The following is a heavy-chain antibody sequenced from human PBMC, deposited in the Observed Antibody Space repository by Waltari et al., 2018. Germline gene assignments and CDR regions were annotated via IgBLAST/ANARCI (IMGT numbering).Heavy chain of an antibody. CDR1: GYSISSGYY. CDR2: IYHSGST. CDR3: ARQRGTGMRYFD. V-gene: IGHV4-38-2*01. Sequence: QVQLQESGPGLVKPSETLSLTCAVSGYSISSGYYWGWIRQPPGKGLEWIGSIYHSGSTYYNPSLKSRVTISVDTSKNQFSLKLSSVTAADTAVYYCARQRGTGMRYFDWGQGTLVTVSS. J-gene: IGHJ4*02. D-gene: IGHD3-9*01.